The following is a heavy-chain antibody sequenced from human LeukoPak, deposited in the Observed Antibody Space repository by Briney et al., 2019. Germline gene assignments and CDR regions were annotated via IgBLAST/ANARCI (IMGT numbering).Heavy chain of an antibody. D-gene: IGHD1-14*01. Sequence: PSETLSLTCSVSGSSIRSGDYFWAWIRQSPGKGLEWIGYIDYSGTTRYNPSLERRLTISVDTSKNQFSLKLTSVTAADTAVYYCARDRRSVHDYWGQGTLVTVSS. CDR1: GSSIRSGDYF. V-gene: IGHV4-30-4*01. J-gene: IGHJ4*02. CDR3: ARDRRSVHDY. CDR2: IDYSGTT.